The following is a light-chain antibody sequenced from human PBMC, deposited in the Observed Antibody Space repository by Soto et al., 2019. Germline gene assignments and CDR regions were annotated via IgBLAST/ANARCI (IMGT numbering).Light chain of an antibody. J-gene: IGLJ1*01. V-gene: IGLV2-11*01. CDR1: SSDVGGYNY. Sequence: QSALTQPRSVSGSPGQSVTISCTGTSSDVGGYNYVSWYQQHPGKAPKVMIYDVSERPSGVPDRFSGSKSGNTASQTISGLQAEDGADYYCCSYAGSPRYVFGTWTKLTVL. CDR2: DVS. CDR3: CSYAGSPRYV.